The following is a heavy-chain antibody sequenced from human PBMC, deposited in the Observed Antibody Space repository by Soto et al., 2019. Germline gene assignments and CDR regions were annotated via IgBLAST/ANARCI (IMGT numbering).Heavy chain of an antibody. CDR3: AKDPIVVVVAATPKKEDDAFDI. V-gene: IGHV3-23*01. Sequence: PGGSLRLSCAASGFTFSSYAMSWVRHAPGKGLEWVSAISGSGGSTYYADSVKGRFTISRDNSKNTLYLQMNSLRAEDTAVYYCAKDPIVVVVAATPKKEDDAFDIWGQGTMVTVSS. CDR1: GFTFSSYA. J-gene: IGHJ3*02. D-gene: IGHD2-15*01. CDR2: ISGSGGST.